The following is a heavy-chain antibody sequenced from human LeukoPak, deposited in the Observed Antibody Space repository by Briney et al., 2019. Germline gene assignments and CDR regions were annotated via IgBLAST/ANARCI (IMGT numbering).Heavy chain of an antibody. J-gene: IGHJ4*02. CDR2: IYTSGST. CDR1: GGSISSGSYY. Sequence: SETLSLTCTVSGGSISSGSYYWSWIRQPAGKGLEWIGRIYTSGSTNYNPSLKSRVTISVDTSKNQFSLKLSSVTAADTAVYYCARESGYSYGNFDYWGQGTLVTVSS. V-gene: IGHV4-61*02. CDR3: ARESGYSYGNFDY. D-gene: IGHD5-18*01.